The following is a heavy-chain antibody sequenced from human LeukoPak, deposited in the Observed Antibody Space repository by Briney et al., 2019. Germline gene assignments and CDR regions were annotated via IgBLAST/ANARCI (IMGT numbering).Heavy chain of an antibody. J-gene: IGHJ4*02. D-gene: IGHD6-19*01. V-gene: IGHV3-48*01. CDR3: ARVGDSSGWQYYLDY. Sequence: GESLRLSCAASGFTFSSYSMNWVRQAPGKGREWVSYISSSSSTIYYAASVKGRFTISRDNAKNSLYLQMNSLRAEDTAVYYCARVGDSSGWQYYLDYWGQGTLVTVSS. CDR1: GFTFSSYS. CDR2: ISSSSSTI.